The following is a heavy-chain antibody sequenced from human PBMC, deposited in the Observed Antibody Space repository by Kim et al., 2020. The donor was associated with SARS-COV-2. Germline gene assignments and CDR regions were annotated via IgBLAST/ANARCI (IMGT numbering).Heavy chain of an antibody. Sequence: SETLSLTCAVYGGSFSGYYWAGSASPQGRGWSGLGKINHSGSTNYNPSLKSRVTISVDTSKNQFSLKLSSVTAADTAVYYCARSEGSLFPFDYWGQGTL. CDR1: GGSFSGYY. V-gene: IGHV4-34*01. J-gene: IGHJ4*02. CDR3: ARSEGSLFPFDY. D-gene: IGHD3-16*02. CDR2: INHSGST.